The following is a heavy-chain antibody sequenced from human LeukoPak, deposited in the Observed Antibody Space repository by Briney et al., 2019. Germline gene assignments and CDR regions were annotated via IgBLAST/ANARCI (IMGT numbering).Heavy chain of an antibody. D-gene: IGHD1-26*01. V-gene: IGHV1-2*02. Sequence: ASVKVSCKASGYTFTGYYMHWVRQAPGQGLEWMGWINPSSGDKNYAQKFQGRVTMTRDTSISTAYMELSRLRSDDTAVYYCARVAVGAQISTMKIDYWGQGTLVTVSS. CDR1: GYTFTGYY. CDR3: ARVAVGAQISTMKIDY. CDR2: INPSSGDK. J-gene: IGHJ4*02.